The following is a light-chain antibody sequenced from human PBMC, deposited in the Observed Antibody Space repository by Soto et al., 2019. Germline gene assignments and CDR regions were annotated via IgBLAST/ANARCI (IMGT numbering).Light chain of an antibody. V-gene: IGLV1-47*02. CDR3: AAWDDSLSAWV. J-gene: IGLJ3*02. CDR1: SSNIGRDY. Sequence: QSVLTQPPSASGTPGQRVTISCSGSSSNIGRDYVYWFQQLPGTAPKLLIYTNNQRPSGVPDRFSGSKSGTSASLAISGLRSEDEDDYCCAAWDDSLSAWVFGGGTKLTVL. CDR2: TNN.